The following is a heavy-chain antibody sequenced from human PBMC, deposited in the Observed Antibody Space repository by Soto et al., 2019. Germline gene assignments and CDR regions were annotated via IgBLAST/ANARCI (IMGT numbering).Heavy chain of an antibody. CDR1: GFTFDDHA. V-gene: IGHV3-9*01. CDR2: LTWNSVAL. D-gene: IGHD3-9*01. J-gene: IGHJ4*02. CDR3: AKERVRDFDG. Sequence: VQLVESGGGLVRPGGSLRLSCAASGFTFDDHAMHWVRQAPGKGLEWISALTWNSVALDYADSVKGRFTISRDNAKNSLYLQMNSLRPEDTVRYYCAKERVRDFDGWGQGTLVTVSS.